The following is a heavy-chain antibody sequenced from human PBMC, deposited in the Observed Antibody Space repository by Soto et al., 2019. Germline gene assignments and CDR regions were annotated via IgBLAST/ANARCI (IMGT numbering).Heavy chain of an antibody. Sequence: SETLSLTCAVYGGSFSGYYWSWIRQPPGKGLEWIGEINHSGSTNYNPSLKSRVTISVDTSKNQFSLKLSSVTAADTAVYYCASSSSGWYGFYYYGMDVWGQGTTVTVS. CDR2: INHSGST. CDR1: GGSFSGYY. D-gene: IGHD6-19*01. J-gene: IGHJ6*02. V-gene: IGHV4-34*01. CDR3: ASSSSGWYGFYYYGMDV.